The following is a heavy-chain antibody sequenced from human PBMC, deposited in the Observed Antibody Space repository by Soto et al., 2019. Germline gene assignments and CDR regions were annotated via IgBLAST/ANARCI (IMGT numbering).Heavy chain of an antibody. CDR2: IYWYDDK. CDR1: GFSLSTSGVG. V-gene: IGHV2-5*05. Sequence: QITLKESGPTLVKPTQTLTLTCTVSGFSLSTSGVGVGWIRQPPGKALECLALIYWYDDKRYGPSLNSRLTITKDTNQNQVVLNMTNMDFVDTATSHCAYRFPYNSNWQNGWFDPWGQGTLVTVSS. D-gene: IGHD4-4*01. J-gene: IGHJ5*02. CDR3: AYRFPYNSNWQNGWFDP.